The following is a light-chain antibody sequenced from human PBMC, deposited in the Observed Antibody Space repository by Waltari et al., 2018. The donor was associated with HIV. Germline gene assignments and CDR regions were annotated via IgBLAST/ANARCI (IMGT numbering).Light chain of an antibody. CDR2: SNN. V-gene: IGLV1-44*01. CDR3: AAWDGSLNGRVV. Sequence: QSVLTQPPSASGTPGQRVTISCSGSSSNIGSNTVNWYQQLPGTAPKLLIYSNNQRPSGVPDRFSGSKADTSASLAISGLQSEDEADYYCAAWDGSLNGRVVFGGGTKLTVL. J-gene: IGLJ2*01. CDR1: SSNIGSNT.